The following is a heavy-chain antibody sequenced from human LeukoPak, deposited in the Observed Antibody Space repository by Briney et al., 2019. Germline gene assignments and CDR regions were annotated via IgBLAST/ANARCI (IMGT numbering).Heavy chain of an antibody. D-gene: IGHD2-21*01. Sequence: GGSLRLSCTASGINFGDYAMSWVRQAPGKGLEWVGFIRSKAYGETTEYAASVKGRFTISRDGSKSMAYLQMNSLKIEDTAAYYCTTYYYGGGGYGHYYYGMDVWGQGTTVTVSS. CDR1: GINFGDYA. V-gene: IGHV3-49*04. CDR3: TTYYYGGGGYGHYYYGMDV. CDR2: IRSKAYGETT. J-gene: IGHJ6*02.